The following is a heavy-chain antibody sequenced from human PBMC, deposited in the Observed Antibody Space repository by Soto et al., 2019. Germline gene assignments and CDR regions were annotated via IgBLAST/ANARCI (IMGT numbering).Heavy chain of an antibody. Sequence: EVQLVESGGGLVKPGGSLRLSCAGSGFSFSNAWMNWVRQAPGKGLEWVGRIKRKIDGEATDYAAPVKGRFTVSRDDSKSALYLHMNSLKGDDTAVYYCTTGSVEGVWGQGTTVNVSS. D-gene: IGHD2-15*01. J-gene: IGHJ6*02. CDR3: TTGSVEGV. V-gene: IGHV3-15*07. CDR2: IKRKIDGEAT. CDR1: GFSFSNAW.